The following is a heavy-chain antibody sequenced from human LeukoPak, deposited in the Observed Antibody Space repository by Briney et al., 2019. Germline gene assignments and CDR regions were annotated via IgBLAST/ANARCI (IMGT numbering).Heavy chain of an antibody. D-gene: IGHD3-22*01. CDR2: IKSKTDDETT. J-gene: IGHJ4*02. CDR1: GFTFSSAW. CDR3: TTARSGYFY. V-gene: IGHV3-15*01. Sequence: GGSLRLSCAASGFTFSSAWMSWVRQAPGKGLEWVGRIKSKTDDETTDYTAPAKGRFTISRDDSKNTLYLQMNSLKTEDTAVYYCTTARSGYFYWGQGTLVTVSS.